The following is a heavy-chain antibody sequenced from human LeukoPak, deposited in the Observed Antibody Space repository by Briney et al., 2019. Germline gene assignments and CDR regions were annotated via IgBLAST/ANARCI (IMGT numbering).Heavy chain of an antibody. D-gene: IGHD6-19*01. Sequence: GGSLRLSCAASGFTFSSYSMNWVRQAPGKGLEWVSSISSSSSYIYYADSVKGRFTISRDNAKNSLYLQVNSLRAEDTAVYYCARDTKTVAVPLSPWGQGTLVTVSS. CDR3: ARDTKTVAVPLSP. CDR1: GFTFSSYS. V-gene: IGHV3-21*01. CDR2: ISSSSSYI. J-gene: IGHJ5*02.